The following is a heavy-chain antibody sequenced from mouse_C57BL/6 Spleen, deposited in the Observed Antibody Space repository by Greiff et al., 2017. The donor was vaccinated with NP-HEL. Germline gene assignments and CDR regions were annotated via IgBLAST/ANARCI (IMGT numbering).Heavy chain of an antibody. CDR2: IYPGDGDT. CDR3: AREYYYGSCYKTY. Sequence: VQLQQSGPELVKPGASVKISCKASGYAFSSSWMNWVKQRPGKGLEWIGRIYPGDGDTNYNGKFKGKATLTADKSSSTAYMQLSSLTSEDSAVYFCAREYYYGSCYKTYWGQGTLVTVSA. J-gene: IGHJ3*01. CDR1: GYAFSSSW. D-gene: IGHD1-1*01. V-gene: IGHV1-82*01.